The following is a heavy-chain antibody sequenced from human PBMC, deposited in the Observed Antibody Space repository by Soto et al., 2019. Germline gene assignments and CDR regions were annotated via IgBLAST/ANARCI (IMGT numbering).Heavy chain of an antibody. D-gene: IGHD3-22*01. J-gene: IGHJ4*02. V-gene: IGHV1-18*01. CDR1: GYNFVTYG. CDR3: ARNTPFFESSGSADY. CDR2: ISVYSGNT. Sequence: ASVKVSCKTSGYNFVTYGITWVRQAPGQGLEWMGWISVYSGNTHYAQKFHDRVTLTTDTSTTTAYMDLRNLTSDDTAFYYCARNTPFFESSGSADYWGQGTLVTVSS.